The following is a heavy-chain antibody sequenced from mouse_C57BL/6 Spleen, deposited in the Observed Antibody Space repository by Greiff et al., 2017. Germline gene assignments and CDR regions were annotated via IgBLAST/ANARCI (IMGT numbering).Heavy chain of an antibody. CDR2: INPGSGGT. D-gene: IGHD1-1*01. V-gene: IGHV1-54*01. CDR3: ARSYYYGSSLYYYAMDY. Sequence: VHLVESGAELVRPGTSVKVSCKASGYAFTNYLIEWVKQRPGQGLEWIGVINPGSGGTNYNEKFKGKATLTADKSSSTAYMQLSSLTSEDSAVYFCARSYYYGSSLYYYAMDYWGQGTSVTVSS. CDR1: GYAFTNYL. J-gene: IGHJ4*01.